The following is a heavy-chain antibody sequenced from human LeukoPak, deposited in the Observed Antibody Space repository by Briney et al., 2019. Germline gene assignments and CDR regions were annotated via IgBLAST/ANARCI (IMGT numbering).Heavy chain of an antibody. J-gene: IGHJ4*02. D-gene: IGHD7-27*01. Sequence: PGGSLRLSCAASGFTFSSYAMHWVRQAPGKGLEWVAVISYDGSNKYYADSVKGRFTISRDNSKNTLYLQMNSLRAEDTAVYYCARAGPNWGYFDYWGQGTLVTVSS. CDR1: GFTFSSYA. V-gene: IGHV3-30-3*01. CDR3: ARAGPNWGYFDY. CDR2: ISYDGSNK.